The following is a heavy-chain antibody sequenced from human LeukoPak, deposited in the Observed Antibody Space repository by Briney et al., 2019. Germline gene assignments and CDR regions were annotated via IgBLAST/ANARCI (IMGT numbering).Heavy chain of an antibody. V-gene: IGHV4-30-2*01. Sequence: SQTLSLTCTVSGGSISSGGYYWSWIRQPPGKGLEWIGYIYHSGSTYYNPSLKSRVTISVDRSKNQFSLKLSSVTAADTAVYYCARTWYSSSSRRYYYYYMDVWGKGTTVTVSS. D-gene: IGHD6-6*01. CDR2: IYHSGST. CDR3: ARTWYSSSSRRYYYYYMDV. CDR1: GGSISSGGYY. J-gene: IGHJ6*03.